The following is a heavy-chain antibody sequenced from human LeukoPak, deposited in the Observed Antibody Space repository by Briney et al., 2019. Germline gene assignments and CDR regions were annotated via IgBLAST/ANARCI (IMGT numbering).Heavy chain of an antibody. Sequence: VASVKVSCKASGYTFTGYYMHWVRQAPGQGREWMGWINPNSGGTNYAQKFQGRVTMTRDTSISTAYMELSRLRSDDTAVYYCARASLGYCSGGSCYYMDVWGKGTTVTVSS. V-gene: IGHV1-2*02. D-gene: IGHD2-15*01. CDR2: INPNSGGT. CDR3: ARASLGYCSGGSCYYMDV. CDR1: GYTFTGYY. J-gene: IGHJ6*03.